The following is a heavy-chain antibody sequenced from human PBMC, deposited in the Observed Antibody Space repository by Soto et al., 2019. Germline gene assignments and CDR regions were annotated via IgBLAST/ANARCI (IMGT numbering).Heavy chain of an antibody. CDR1: GFTFTSSA. V-gene: IGHV1-58*01. J-gene: IGHJ5*02. Sequence: QMQLVQSGPEVKKPGTSVKVSCKASGFTFTSSAVQWVRQARGQRLEWIGWIVVGSGNTNYAQKFQERVTITRDMSTSTAYMELSSLRSEDTAVYYCAADILTTVINNWFDPWGQGTLVTVSS. CDR2: IVVGSGNT. CDR3: AADILTTVINNWFDP. D-gene: IGHD4-17*01.